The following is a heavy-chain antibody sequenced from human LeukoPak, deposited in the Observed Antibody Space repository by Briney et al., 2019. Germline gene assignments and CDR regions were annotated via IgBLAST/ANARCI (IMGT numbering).Heavy chain of an antibody. CDR1: GYTFTGYY. D-gene: IGHD3-16*02. CDR3: ATWGLRLGELSYPWFGLAYVWGSYRIPGAFDI. CDR2: INPNSGGT. V-gene: IGHV1-2*02. J-gene: IGHJ3*02. Sequence: ASVKVSCKASGYTFTGYYMHWVRQAPGQGLEWMGWINPNSGGTNYVQKFQGRVTMTRDTSISTAYMELSRLRSDDTAVYYCATWGLRLGELSYPWFGLAYVWGSYRIPGAFDIWGQGTMVTVSS.